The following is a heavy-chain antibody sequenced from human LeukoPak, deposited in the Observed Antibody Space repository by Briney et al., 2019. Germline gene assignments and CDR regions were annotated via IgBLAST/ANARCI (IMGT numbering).Heavy chain of an antibody. Sequence: ASVKVSCKASGYTFTNYDINWVRQATGQGLEWMGWMNPKSGYTGNAQKFQGRVTITRDTSINTAYMELRSLRSDDTAVYYCARVRYNWNDVGYMDVWGKGTTVTVSS. J-gene: IGHJ6*03. CDR3: ARVRYNWNDVGYMDV. CDR1: GYTFTNYD. CDR2: MNPKSGYT. V-gene: IGHV1-8*03. D-gene: IGHD1-1*01.